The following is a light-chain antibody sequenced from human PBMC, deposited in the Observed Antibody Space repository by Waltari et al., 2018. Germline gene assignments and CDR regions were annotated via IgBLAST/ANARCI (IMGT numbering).Light chain of an antibody. J-gene: IGLJ3*02. V-gene: IGLV8-61*01. CDR1: SGSVPTTHY. CDR2: STN. Sequence: QTVVTQEPSFSVSPGGTVTLTCGLNSGSVPTTHYPIWYQQTPGRAPRTLFYSTNTRSSGVPDRFSASILGNKAALTITGAQADDDSTYFCVLYMGSGILQFGGGTKLIVL. CDR3: VLYMGSGILQ.